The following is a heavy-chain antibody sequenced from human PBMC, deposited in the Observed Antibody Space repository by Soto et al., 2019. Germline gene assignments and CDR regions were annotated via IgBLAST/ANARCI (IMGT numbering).Heavy chain of an antibody. D-gene: IGHD6-19*01. CDR3: ARGHYRSGWFDC. Sequence: GGSLRLSCAASDFVFSNYEMSWVRQAPGKGLESIAYISSSGGIKYYADSVKGRFTILRDNSKNSLYLQMNSLKAEDTALYFCARGHYRSGWFDCWGQGTLVTVS. J-gene: IGHJ4*02. CDR2: ISSSGGIK. V-gene: IGHV3-48*03. CDR1: DFVFSNYE.